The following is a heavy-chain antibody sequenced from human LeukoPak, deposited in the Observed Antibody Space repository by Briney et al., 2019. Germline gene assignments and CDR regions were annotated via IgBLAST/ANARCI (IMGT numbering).Heavy chain of an antibody. J-gene: IGHJ4*02. CDR2: ISTSSSYI. V-gene: IGHV3-21*01. CDR1: GFIFSSYN. Sequence: GGSLRLPCAASGFIFSSYNMNWVRQAPGKGLEWVSSISTSSSYIYYADSVKGRFTISRDNAKSSLYLQMNSLRGEDTAVYYCARVLGYYYDSRGHDYWGQGTLVTVSS. D-gene: IGHD3-22*01. CDR3: ARVLGYYYDSRGHDY.